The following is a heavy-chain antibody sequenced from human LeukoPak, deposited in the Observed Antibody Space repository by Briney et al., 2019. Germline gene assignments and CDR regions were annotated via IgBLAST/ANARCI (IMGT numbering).Heavy chain of an antibody. CDR1: GGSISSYY. V-gene: IGHV4-4*07. CDR2: TYTSGST. CDR3: AREGAPYYDYVWGSYRLPWFDP. Sequence: SETLSLTCTVSGGSISSYYWSWIRQPAGKGLEWIGRTYTSGSTNYNPSLKSRVTISVDKSKNQFSLKLSSVTAADTAVYYCAREGAPYYDYVWGSYRLPWFDPWGQGTLVTVSS. J-gene: IGHJ5*02. D-gene: IGHD3-16*02.